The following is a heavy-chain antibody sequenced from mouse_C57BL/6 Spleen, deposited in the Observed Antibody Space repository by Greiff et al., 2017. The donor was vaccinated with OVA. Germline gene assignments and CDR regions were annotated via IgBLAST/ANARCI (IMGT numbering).Heavy chain of an antibody. CDR1: GFSFNTYA. CDR3: VRKRDYGSSYDYAMDY. J-gene: IGHJ4*01. D-gene: IGHD1-1*01. V-gene: IGHV10-1*01. Sequence: EVQLVESGGGLVQPKGSLKLSCAASGFSFNTYAMNWVRQAPGKGLEWVARIRSKSNNYATYYADSVKDRFTISRDDSESMLYLQKNNLKTEDTARYYCVRKRDYGSSYDYAMDYWGQGTSVTVSS. CDR2: IRSKSNNYAT.